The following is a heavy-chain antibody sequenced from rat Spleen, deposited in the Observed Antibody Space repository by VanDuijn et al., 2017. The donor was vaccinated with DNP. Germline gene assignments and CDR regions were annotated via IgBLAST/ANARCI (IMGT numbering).Heavy chain of an antibody. Sequence: QVQLKESGPGLVQPSQTLSLTCTVSGFSLTSNSLAWVRQPPGKGLEWIAALSGAGSAYYNSALKSRLSISRDTSKSQVFLKLTSLQTEDTAMYFCARSDYHDGGYYYGYFDYWGQGVMVTVSS. D-gene: IGHD1-12*02. V-gene: IGHV2-6*01. CDR2: LSGAGSA. CDR1: GFSLTSNS. CDR3: ARSDYHDGGYYYGYFDY. J-gene: IGHJ2*01.